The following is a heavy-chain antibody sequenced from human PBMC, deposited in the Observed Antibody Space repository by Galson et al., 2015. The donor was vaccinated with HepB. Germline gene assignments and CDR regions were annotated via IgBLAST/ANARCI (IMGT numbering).Heavy chain of an antibody. CDR1: GFTFSRYV. J-gene: IGHJ6*02. CDR3: VRDGGVPAATDYYYYYGMDV. CDR2: IWYDGSNK. D-gene: IGHD2-2*01. Sequence: SLRLSCAASGFTFSRYVMHWVRQAPGKGLEWVAVIWYDGSNKYYVDSVKGRFTISRDNSKNTLFLQMSSLRAEDAAVYYCVRDGGVPAATDYYYYYGMDVWGQGTTVSVSS. V-gene: IGHV3-33*01.